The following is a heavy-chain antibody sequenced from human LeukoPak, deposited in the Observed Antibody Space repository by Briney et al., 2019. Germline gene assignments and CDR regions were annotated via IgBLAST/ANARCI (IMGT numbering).Heavy chain of an antibody. Sequence: GGSLRLSCAASGFTFDDYAMHWVRQTPGKGLEWASLINWAGGSTYYADSVKGRFTISRDNAKNSLYLQVNSLRAEDTAVYYCAELGITMIGGVWGKGTTVTISS. D-gene: IGHD3-10*02. CDR3: AELGITMIGGV. J-gene: IGHJ6*04. V-gene: IGHV3-43D*03. CDR2: INWAGGST. CDR1: GFTFDDYA.